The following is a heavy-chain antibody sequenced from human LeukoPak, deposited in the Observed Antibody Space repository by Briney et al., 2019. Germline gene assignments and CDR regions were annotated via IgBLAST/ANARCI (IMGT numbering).Heavy chain of an antibody. CDR1: GGSVSSYY. D-gene: IGHD6-6*01. Sequence: SETLSLTCTVSGGSVSSYYWNWIRQPAGKGLEWVGRIYTSGSTRYNPSLKSRVTMSVDTSKNQFSLKLSSVTAADTAIYYCARDFSRYSSSSLAFDIWGQGTMVTVSS. V-gene: IGHV4-4*07. J-gene: IGHJ3*02. CDR2: IYTSGST. CDR3: ARDFSRYSSSSLAFDI.